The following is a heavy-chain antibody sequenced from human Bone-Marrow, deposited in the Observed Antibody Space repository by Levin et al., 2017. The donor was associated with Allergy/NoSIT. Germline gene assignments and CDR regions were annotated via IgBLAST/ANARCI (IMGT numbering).Heavy chain of an antibody. CDR3: AKDRLIRRPRDFDY. Sequence: GESLKISCAASGFTFSSYAMSWVRQAPGKGLEWVSAISGSGGSTYYADSVKGRFTISRDNSKNTLYLQMNSLRAEDTAVYYCAKDRLIRRPRDFDYWGQGTLVTVSS. CDR1: GFTFSSYA. D-gene: IGHD1-1*01. CDR2: ISGSGGST. V-gene: IGHV3-23*01. J-gene: IGHJ4*02.